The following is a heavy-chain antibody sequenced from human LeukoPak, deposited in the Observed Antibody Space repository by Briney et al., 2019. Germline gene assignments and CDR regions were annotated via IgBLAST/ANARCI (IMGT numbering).Heavy chain of an antibody. CDR1: GFSFDDYG. Sequence: AGGSLRLSCAASGFSFDDYGMHWVRQAPGKGLEGVAVIWYDGSNKYYADSVKGRFTISRDNSKNTLYLQMNSLRAEDTAVYYCARDRYSSGWADAFDIWGQGTMVTVSS. CDR3: ARDRYSSGWADAFDI. D-gene: IGHD6-19*01. CDR2: IWYDGSNK. J-gene: IGHJ3*02. V-gene: IGHV3-33*08.